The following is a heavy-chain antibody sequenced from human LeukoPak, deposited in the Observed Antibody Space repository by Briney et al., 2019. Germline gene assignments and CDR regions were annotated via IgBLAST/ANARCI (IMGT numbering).Heavy chain of an antibody. Sequence: PGGSLRLSCAASGFTFSSYAMHWVRQAPGKGLEWVAVISYDGSNKYYADSVKGRFTISRDNSKNTLYLQMNSLRAEDTAVYYCARDPGSSGGMDVWGKGTTVTISS. CDR1: GFTFSSYA. V-gene: IGHV3-30*04. CDR2: ISYDGSNK. J-gene: IGHJ6*03. CDR3: ARDPGSSGGMDV. D-gene: IGHD3-16*01.